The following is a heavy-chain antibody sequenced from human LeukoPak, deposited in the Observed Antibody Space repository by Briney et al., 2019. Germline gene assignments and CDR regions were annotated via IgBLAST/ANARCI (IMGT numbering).Heavy chain of an antibody. CDR2: ISSGSGYM. CDR1: GFTFSSHS. Sequence: GGSLRLSCAGSGFTFSSHSMNWVRQAPGQGLEWVSSISSGSGYMYYADSVKGRFTISRDNAKNSLYLQMNSLRAEDTAVYYCARDRNYDSAFDIWGQGTMVTVSS. V-gene: IGHV3-21*01. CDR3: ARDRNYDSAFDI. D-gene: IGHD3-22*01. J-gene: IGHJ3*02.